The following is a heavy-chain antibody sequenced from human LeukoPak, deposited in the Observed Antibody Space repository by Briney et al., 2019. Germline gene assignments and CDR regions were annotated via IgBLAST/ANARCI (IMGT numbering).Heavy chain of an antibody. Sequence: SETLSLTCAVSGYSISDGYYWGWLRQPPGKGLEWIGSIYQSGTTYGNPSLKSRLIISVDTSKNQFSLKLNSVTAADTAVYYCARHFVRSGSYWADYWGQGTLVTVSS. D-gene: IGHD1-26*01. V-gene: IGHV4-38-2*01. J-gene: IGHJ4*02. CDR2: IYQSGTT. CDR1: GYSISDGYY. CDR3: ARHFVRSGSYWADY.